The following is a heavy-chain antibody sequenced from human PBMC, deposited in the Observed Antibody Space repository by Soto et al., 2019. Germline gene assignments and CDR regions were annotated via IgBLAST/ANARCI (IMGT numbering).Heavy chain of an antibody. D-gene: IGHD6-19*01. J-gene: IGHJ4*02. V-gene: IGHV4-59*08. CDR2: IYYSGST. CDR1: GGSISSYY. Sequence: SETLSLTCTVSGGSISSYYWSWIRQPPGKGLEWIGYIYYSGSTNYNPSLKSRVTISVDTSKNQFSLKLSSVTAADTAVYYCARYNSGWYYFDYWGQGTLVTVS. CDR3: ARYNSGWYYFDY.